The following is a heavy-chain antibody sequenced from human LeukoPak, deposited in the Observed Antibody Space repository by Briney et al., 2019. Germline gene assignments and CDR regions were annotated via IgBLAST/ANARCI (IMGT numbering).Heavy chain of an antibody. V-gene: IGHV5-51*01. Sequence: GESPKISCKGSGYSFTSYWIGWVRQMPGKGLEWMGIIYPGDSDTRYSPSFQGQVTISADKSISTAYLQWSSLKASDTAMYYCARHFEYDYVWGSYVDYWGQGTLVTVSS. CDR2: IYPGDSDT. CDR3: ARHFEYDYVWGSYVDY. D-gene: IGHD3-16*01. CDR1: GYSFTSYW. J-gene: IGHJ4*02.